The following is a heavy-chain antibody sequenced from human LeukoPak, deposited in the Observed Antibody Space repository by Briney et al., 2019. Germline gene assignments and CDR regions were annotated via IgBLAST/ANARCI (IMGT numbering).Heavy chain of an antibody. J-gene: IGHJ5*02. CDR2: IYYSGST. CDR3: ARDLTGDQFFDP. D-gene: IGHD7-27*01. Sequence: SETLSPTWNVSGGSISNDGYYWSWIRQHPGKGLEWLGYIYYSGSTYYNPSLKSRVTLSVDTSKSQFSLRLSSVTAADTAVYYCARDLTGDQFFDPWGQGTLVTVSS. CDR1: GGSISNDGYY. V-gene: IGHV4-31*02.